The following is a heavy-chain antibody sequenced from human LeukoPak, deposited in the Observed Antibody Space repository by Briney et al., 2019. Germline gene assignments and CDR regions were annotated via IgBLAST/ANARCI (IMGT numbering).Heavy chain of an antibody. V-gene: IGHV4-59*01. CDR3: ARLLGKWELTIGY. CDR2: IYYSGST. J-gene: IGHJ4*02. Sequence: KPSETLSLTCAVYGGSFSGYYWSWIRQPPGKGLEWIGYIYYSGSTNYNPSLKSRVTISVDTSKNQFSLKLSSVTAADTAVYYCARLLGKWELTIGYWGQGTLVTVSS. D-gene: IGHD1-26*01. CDR1: GGSFSGYY.